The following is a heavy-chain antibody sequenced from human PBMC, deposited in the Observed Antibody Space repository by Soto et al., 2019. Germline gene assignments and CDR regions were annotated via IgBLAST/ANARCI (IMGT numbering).Heavy chain of an antibody. Sequence: SGPTLVNPTETLTLTCSVSGFSLTDTRMGVGWIRQAPGKALEWLARIISNDDKSYSTSLKSRLTISKDTSKSQVVLRMTNMDPVDTGRYYCARALFYSDSDGYYFEFDYWGPGTLVTVSS. CDR1: GFSLTDTRMG. CDR3: ARALFYSDSDGYYFEFDY. CDR2: IISNDDK. J-gene: IGHJ4*02. V-gene: IGHV2-26*01. D-gene: IGHD3-22*01.